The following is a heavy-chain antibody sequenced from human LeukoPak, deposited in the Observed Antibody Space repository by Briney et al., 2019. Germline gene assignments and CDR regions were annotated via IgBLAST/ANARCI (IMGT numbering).Heavy chain of an antibody. V-gene: IGHV3-21*04. J-gene: IGHJ4*02. D-gene: IGHD2-21*01. CDR3: ARAQLFHDY. Sequence: TGGSLRLSCSASGVTFSDYSMNWVREAPGKGLEWVASVNTVSSYIYYADSMRGRFTISRDNAKNSLFLQMNSLRAEDTAVYYCARAQLFHDYWGQGTLVTVSS. CDR2: VNTVSSYI. CDR1: GVTFSDYS.